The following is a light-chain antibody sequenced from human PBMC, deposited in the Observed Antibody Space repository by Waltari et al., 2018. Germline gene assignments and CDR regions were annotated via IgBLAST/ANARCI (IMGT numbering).Light chain of an antibody. CDR2: HAS. V-gene: IGKV3-20*01. Sequence: EVVLTQSPGTLSLSPGDRATLSCRASQSVGKYLAWYQQKPGQAPRLLIYHASTRPPGIPDRFSGSGSGTDFSLTISRLEPEDFAVYYCQKYDSLPATFGQGTKVEIK. CDR3: QKYDSLPAT. J-gene: IGKJ1*01. CDR1: QSVGKY.